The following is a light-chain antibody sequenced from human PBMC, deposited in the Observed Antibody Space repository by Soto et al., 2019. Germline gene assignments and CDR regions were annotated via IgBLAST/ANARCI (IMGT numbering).Light chain of an antibody. CDR2: GSS. CDR1: QSVRNNY. CDR3: QQYGSSPPYT. V-gene: IGKV3-20*01. Sequence: EVVLTQSPGTLSLSPGERATLSCRASQSVRNNYLAWYQQKPGQSPKLLIFGSSDRATGIPDRFSGSGSGTDFTLTISRVEPEDFAVYYCQQYGSSPPYTFGRGNTLEIK. J-gene: IGKJ2*01.